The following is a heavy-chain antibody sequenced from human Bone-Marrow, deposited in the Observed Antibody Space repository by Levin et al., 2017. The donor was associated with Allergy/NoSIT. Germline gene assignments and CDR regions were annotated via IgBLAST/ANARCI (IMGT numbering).Heavy chain of an antibody. CDR2: ISGSGTYL. CDR3: ARRGGTYWGSDY. D-gene: IGHD1-26*01. J-gene: IGHJ4*02. CDR1: GFTFSSYS. V-gene: IGHV3-21*01. Sequence: GGSLRLSCAASGFTFSSYSMNWVRQAPGKGLEWVSSISGSGTYLYYAESVKGRFTISRDNAKNSLYLQMDSLRGEDTAVYYCARRGGTYWGSDYWGQGTLVSVSS.